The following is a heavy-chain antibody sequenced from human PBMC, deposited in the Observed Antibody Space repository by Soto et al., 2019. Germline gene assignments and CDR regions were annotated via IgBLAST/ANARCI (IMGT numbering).Heavy chain of an antibody. CDR2: IIRTLGIA. J-gene: IGHJ4*02. CDR1: GCTFSSYT. Sequence: QVQLVQSGAEVKKPGSSVKVSCKASGCTFSSYTISWVRQAPGQGLEWMGRIIRTLGIANYAQKFQGRVSLTADKSTSPAYMALSSLRSADMAVYYCATEGQLVPQFDSWGQGTLVTVSS. V-gene: IGHV1-69*08. CDR3: ATEGQLVPQFDS. D-gene: IGHD6-6*01.